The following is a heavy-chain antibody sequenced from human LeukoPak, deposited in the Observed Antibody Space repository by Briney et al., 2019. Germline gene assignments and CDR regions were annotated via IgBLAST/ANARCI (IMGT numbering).Heavy chain of an antibody. Sequence: GSLRLSCAASGLTFSNAWMSWVRQAPGKGLEWIGRTYTSGSTNYNPSLKSRVTISVDTSKNQFSLKLSSVTAAGTAVYYCASASIFGVVTYAFDIWGQGTMVTVSS. V-gene: IGHV4-4*08. CDR2: TYTSGST. CDR3: ASASIFGVVTYAFDI. J-gene: IGHJ3*02. D-gene: IGHD3-3*01. CDR1: GLTFSNAW.